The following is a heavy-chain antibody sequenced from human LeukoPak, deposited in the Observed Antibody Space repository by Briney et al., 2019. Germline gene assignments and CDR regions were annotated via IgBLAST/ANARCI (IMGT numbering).Heavy chain of an antibody. J-gene: IGHJ4*02. V-gene: IGHV7-4-1*02. D-gene: IGHD5-18*01. CDR2: INTNTGNP. CDR3: AREAYSSAYYFDY. CDR1: GYTFTDYG. Sequence: ASVKVSCKASGYTFTDYGMNWVRQAPGQGLEWMGWINTNTGNPTYAQGFTGRFVFSLDTSVSTAYLQISSLKAEDTAVYYCAREAYSSAYYFDYWGQGTLVTVSS.